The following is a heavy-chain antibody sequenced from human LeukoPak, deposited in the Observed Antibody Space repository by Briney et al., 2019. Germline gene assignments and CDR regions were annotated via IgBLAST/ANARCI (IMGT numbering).Heavy chain of an antibody. V-gene: IGHV4-34*01. CDR1: GGSFSGYY. CDR2: INHSGST. CDR3: ARGSYCSSTSCYTEFDY. D-gene: IGHD2-2*02. Sequence: PSETLSLTCAVYGGSFSGYYWSWIRQPPGKGREWIGEINHSGSTNYNPSLKSRVTISVDTSKNQFSLKLSSVTAADTAVYYCARGSYCSSTSCYTEFDYWGQGTLVTVSS. J-gene: IGHJ4*02.